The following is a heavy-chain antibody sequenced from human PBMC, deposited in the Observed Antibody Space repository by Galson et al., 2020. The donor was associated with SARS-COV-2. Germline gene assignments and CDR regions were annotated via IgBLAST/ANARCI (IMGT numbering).Heavy chain of an antibody. J-gene: IGHJ6*02. CDR2: IYISGST. Sequence: SETLSLTCSVSGGSVSGGSQYWSWIRQPAGKGLEWIGRIYISGSTNYNPSLKIRVTISLDTSKNQFSLKVTSVTAADTAVYYCARNSSWDYYYYGMDVWGQGTTVTVSS. CDR3: ARNSSWDYYYYGMDV. D-gene: IGHD2-2*01. CDR1: GGSVSGGSQY. V-gene: IGHV4-61*02.